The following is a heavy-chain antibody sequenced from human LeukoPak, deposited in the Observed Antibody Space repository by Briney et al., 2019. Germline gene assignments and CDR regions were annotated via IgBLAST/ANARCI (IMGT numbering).Heavy chain of an antibody. Sequence: GGSLGLSCAASGFTFSTYTMRWVRQAPGKGLEWVSGISDSGGRTYYADSVKGRFTISRDNSKNTLYLQMNSLGAEDTAIYYCAKDWGVWGQGTLVTVSS. D-gene: IGHD3-16*01. J-gene: IGHJ4*02. CDR2: ISDSGGRT. CDR1: GFTFSTYT. V-gene: IGHV3-23*01. CDR3: AKDWGV.